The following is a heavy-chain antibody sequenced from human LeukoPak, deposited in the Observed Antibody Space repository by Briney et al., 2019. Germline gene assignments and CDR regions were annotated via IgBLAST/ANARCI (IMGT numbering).Heavy chain of an antibody. CDR2: INGSGGST. CDR3: AKTKSSSWVFDY. CDR1: GFTFSSYA. D-gene: IGHD6-13*01. V-gene: IGHV3-23*01. Sequence: PGGSLRLSCAASGFTFSSYAMSWVRQAPGKGLEWVSAINGSGGSTYYADSVKGRFTISRDNSKNTLYLQMNSLRAEDTAVYYCAKTKSSSWVFDYWGQGTLVTVSS. J-gene: IGHJ4*02.